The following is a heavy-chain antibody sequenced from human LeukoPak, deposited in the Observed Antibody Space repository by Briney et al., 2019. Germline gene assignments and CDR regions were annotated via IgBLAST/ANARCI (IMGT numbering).Heavy chain of an antibody. D-gene: IGHD3-22*01. Sequence: GGSLRLSCAASGFTFSSYAMSWVRQAPGKGLEWVSSITGSSASTYYADSVKGRFTISRDNSKYTLYLQMNSLRAEDMAVYFCAKLDYYDTHWGQGTLVTVSS. CDR2: ITGSSAST. CDR3: AKLDYYDTH. V-gene: IGHV3-23*01. CDR1: GFTFSSYA. J-gene: IGHJ4*02.